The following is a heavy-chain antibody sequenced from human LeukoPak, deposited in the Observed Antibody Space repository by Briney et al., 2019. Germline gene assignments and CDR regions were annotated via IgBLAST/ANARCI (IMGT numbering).Heavy chain of an antibody. Sequence: SETLSLTCTVSGGSVSSGNYYWTWIRQPAGKGLEWIGRIYTSGSTNYNPSLKSRVTISIDASKNQFSLRLSSVTAADTAVYYCARTYSSGYHWGQGTLVTVSS. D-gene: IGHD6-19*01. V-gene: IGHV4-61*02. CDR3: ARTYSSGYH. CDR1: GGSVSSGNYY. J-gene: IGHJ5*02. CDR2: IYTSGST.